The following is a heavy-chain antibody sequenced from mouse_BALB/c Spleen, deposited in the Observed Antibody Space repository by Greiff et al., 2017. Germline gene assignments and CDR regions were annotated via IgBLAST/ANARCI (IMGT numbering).Heavy chain of an antibody. J-gene: IGHJ1*01. CDR2: ISYSGST. CDR3: ARKDAGYYYGSNWYFDV. D-gene: IGHD1-1*01. V-gene: IGHV3-2*02. Sequence: ESGPGLVKPSQSLSLTCTVTGYSITSDYAWNWIRQFPGNKLEWMGYISYSGSTSYNPSLKSRISITRDTSKNQFFLQLNSVTTEDTATYYCARKDAGYYYGSNWYFDVWGAGTTVTVSS. CDR1: GYSITSDYA.